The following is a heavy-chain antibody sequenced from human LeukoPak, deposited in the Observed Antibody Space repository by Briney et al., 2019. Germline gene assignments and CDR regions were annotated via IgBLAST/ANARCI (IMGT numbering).Heavy chain of an antibody. CDR3: ARLPPSSRTLYFDY. CDR2: IYYSGST. V-gene: IGHV4-59*08. J-gene: IGHJ4*02. CDR1: GGSISSYY. Sequence: SETLSLTCTVSGGSISSYYWSWIRQPPGKGLEWIGYIYYSGSTNYNPSLKSRVTISVDTSKNQFSLKPSSVTAADTAVYYCARLPPSSRTLYFDYWGQGTLVTVSS. D-gene: IGHD6-13*01.